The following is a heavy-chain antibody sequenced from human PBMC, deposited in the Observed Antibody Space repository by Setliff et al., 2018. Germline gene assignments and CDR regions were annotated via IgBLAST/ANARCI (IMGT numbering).Heavy chain of an antibody. CDR1: GFIFSNFG. D-gene: IGHD6-19*01. CDR2: VSFDGRNK. CDR3: AKDSLSGWSAVDY. J-gene: IGHJ4*02. Sequence: GGSLRLSCGASGFIFSNFGMHWVRQAPGKGLEWVAAVSFDGRNKYYEDSVKGRFTISRDDSRNTLYLQMNSLRPEDTAVYYCAKDSLSGWSAVDYWGQGTLVTVSS. V-gene: IGHV3-30*18.